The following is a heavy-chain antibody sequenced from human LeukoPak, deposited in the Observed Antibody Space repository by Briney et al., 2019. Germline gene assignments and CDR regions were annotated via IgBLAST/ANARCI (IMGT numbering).Heavy chain of an antibody. D-gene: IGHD7-27*01. CDR3: ARRGPGDY. J-gene: IGHJ4*02. CDR2: IYYSGST. Sequence: PLETLSLTCTVSGGSISSSSYYWGWIRQPPGKGLEWIGSIYYSGSTYYNPSLKSRVTISVDTSKNQFSLKLSSVTAADTAVYYCARRGPGDYWGQGTLVTVSS. V-gene: IGHV4-39*01. CDR1: GGSISSSSYY.